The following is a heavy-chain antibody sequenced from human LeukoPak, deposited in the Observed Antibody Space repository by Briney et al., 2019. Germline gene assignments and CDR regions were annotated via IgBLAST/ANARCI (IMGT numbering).Heavy chain of an antibody. V-gene: IGHV4-34*01. J-gene: IGHJ4*01. CDR1: GGSFIGHH. CDR2: VNHRGST. D-gene: IGHD4-23*01. Sequence: KPSETLSLTCAVYGGSFIGHHWNWIRQSAGKGLEWIGDVNHRGSTNYNPSLKSQVTISVDTSKNQFFLKLSSVTAADTAVYYCARDPTTVATLPYYFDFLGHGTLVTVSS. CDR3: ARDPTTVATLPYYFDF.